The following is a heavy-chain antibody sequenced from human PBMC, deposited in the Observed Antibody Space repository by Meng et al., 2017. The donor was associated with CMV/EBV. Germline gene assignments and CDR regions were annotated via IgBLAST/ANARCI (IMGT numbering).Heavy chain of an antibody. J-gene: IGHJ5*02. D-gene: IGHD3-3*01. Sequence: QVQLQESGPGLGKPSGTLSLTCAVSGGSIGSSNWWSWVRQPQGKGLEWIGEIYHSGSTNYNPSLKSRVTISVDKSKNQFSLKLSSVTAADTAVYYCARDPRDYDFWSGYYGGYNWFDPWGQGTLVTVSS. CDR1: GGSIGSSNW. V-gene: IGHV4-4*02. CDR3: ARDPRDYDFWSGYYGGYNWFDP. CDR2: IYHSGST.